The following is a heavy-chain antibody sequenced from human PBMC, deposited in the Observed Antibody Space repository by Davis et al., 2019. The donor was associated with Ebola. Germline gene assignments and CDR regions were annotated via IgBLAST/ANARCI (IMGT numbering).Heavy chain of an antibody. Sequence: SLNISCAASGFTFSSYGMHWVRPAPGKGLEWVAVIPYDGSNKYYADSVKGRFTISRDNSKNTLYLQMNSLKTEDTDVYYCTSTRRYYDFWSGYYYYYGMDVWGQGTTVTVSS. CDR1: GFTFSSYG. D-gene: IGHD3-3*01. CDR2: IPYDGSNK. CDR3: TSTRRYYDFWSGYYYYYGMDV. J-gene: IGHJ6*02. V-gene: IGHV3-30*03.